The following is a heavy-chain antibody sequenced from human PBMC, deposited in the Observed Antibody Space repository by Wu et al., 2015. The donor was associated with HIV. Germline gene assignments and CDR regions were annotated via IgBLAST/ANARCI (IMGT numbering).Heavy chain of an antibody. J-gene: IGHJ5*02. D-gene: IGHD3-10*01. CDR1: RDTFKRFA. Sequence: QVHLVQFGGEVKKPGSSVKVTCKASRDTFKRFAIAWVRQAPGQGLECMGKITPVLGSTVYTQKFQDRVTITADESTSTSYMELSSLTSEDTAIYYCAREVGAMLANWFDPGAREPWSPSPQ. CDR2: ITPVLGST. V-gene: IGHV1-69*11. CDR3: AREVGAMLANWFDP.